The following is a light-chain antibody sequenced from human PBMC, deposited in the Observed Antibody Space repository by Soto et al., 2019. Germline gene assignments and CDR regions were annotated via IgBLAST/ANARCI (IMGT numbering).Light chain of an antibody. CDR1: SSDVGTYKY. Sequence: QSALTQPRSVSGSPGQSLTISCTGTSSDVGTYKYVSWYQRHPGKAPKLIIYDVSKRPSGVPDRFSGSKSGNTASLTISGLQADDEADYYCCSYAGSYTGVFGGGTKLTVL. J-gene: IGLJ3*02. CDR3: CSYAGSYTGV. V-gene: IGLV2-11*01. CDR2: DVS.